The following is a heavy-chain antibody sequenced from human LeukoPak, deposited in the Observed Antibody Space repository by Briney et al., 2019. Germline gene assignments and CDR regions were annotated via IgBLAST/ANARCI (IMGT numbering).Heavy chain of an antibody. CDR3: ARASSYYDGRPYNSWFDY. J-gene: IGHJ4*02. CDR2: TYYRSNLKN. D-gene: IGHD3-22*01. Sequence: SQTLSLTCAISGDSVSTNNASWNWIRQSPSRGLEWLGRTYYRSNLKNDFAVSVKSRVTINPDTSKNQLSLQLNSVTPEDTAVYYCARASSYYDGRPYNSWFDYWGRGTLVTVSS. V-gene: IGHV6-1*01. CDR1: GDSVSTNNAS.